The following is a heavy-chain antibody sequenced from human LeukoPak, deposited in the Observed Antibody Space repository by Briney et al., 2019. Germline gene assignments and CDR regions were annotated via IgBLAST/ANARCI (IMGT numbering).Heavy chain of an antibody. CDR1: GFNFGNFW. Sequence: PGGSLRLSCAASGFNFGNFWVNWVRQAPGKGLEWVANINQNGNVKQYVGSVRGRFIISRDNARNSVSLQMDNLRGEDTALYYCARGYYDSSNEDFDYWGQRTLVAVSS. CDR3: ARGYYDSSNEDFDY. J-gene: IGHJ4*02. V-gene: IGHV3-7*04. CDR2: INQNGNVK. D-gene: IGHD3-16*01.